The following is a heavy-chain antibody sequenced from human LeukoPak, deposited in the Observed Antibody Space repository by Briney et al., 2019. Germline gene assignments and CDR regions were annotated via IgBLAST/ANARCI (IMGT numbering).Heavy chain of an antibody. CDR1: GFTFSSYG. D-gene: IGHD3-9*01. CDR3: AKAYTRYFDWLSANA. J-gene: IGHJ4*02. CDR2: ISYDGSNK. V-gene: IGHV3-30*18. Sequence: GGSLRLSCAASGFTFSSYGMHWVRQAPGEGLEWVAVISYDGSNKYYADSVKGRFTISRDNSKNTLYLQMNSLRAEDTAVYYCAKAYTRYFDWLSANAWGQGALVTVSS.